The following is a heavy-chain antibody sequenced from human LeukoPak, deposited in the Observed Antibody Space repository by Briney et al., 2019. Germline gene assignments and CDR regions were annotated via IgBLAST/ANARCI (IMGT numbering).Heavy chain of an antibody. CDR1: GFTLSSYW. V-gene: IGHV3-7*01. CDR3: ARDGGSYYEGYYFDY. Sequence: GGSLRLSCAASGFTLSSYWMSWVRQAPGKGLEWVANIKQDGSEKYYVDSVKGRFTISRDNAKNSLYLQMNSLRAEDTAVYYCARDGGSYYEGYYFDYWGQGTLVTVSS. J-gene: IGHJ4*02. D-gene: IGHD1-26*01. CDR2: IKQDGSEK.